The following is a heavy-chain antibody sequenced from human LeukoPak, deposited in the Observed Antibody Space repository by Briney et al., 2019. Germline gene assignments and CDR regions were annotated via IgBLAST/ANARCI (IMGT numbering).Heavy chain of an antibody. Sequence: PGGSLRLSCAASGFTFSSYAMHWVRQAPGKGLEWVAVISYDGSNKYYADSVKGRFTISRDNSKNTLYLQMNSLRAEDTAVYYCAIAVDTAMVPLNYWGQGTLVTVSS. V-gene: IGHV3-30*04. J-gene: IGHJ4*02. D-gene: IGHD5-18*01. CDR1: GFTFSSYA. CDR3: AIAVDTAMVPLNY. CDR2: ISYDGSNK.